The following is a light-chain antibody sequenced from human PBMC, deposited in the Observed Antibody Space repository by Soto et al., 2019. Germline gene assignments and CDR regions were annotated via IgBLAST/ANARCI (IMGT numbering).Light chain of an antibody. CDR1: QSISSW. V-gene: IGKV1-5*03. CDR3: QQYISYSTWT. Sequence: DIPMTQSPSTLSASVGDRVTITCRASQSISSWLAWYQQKPGKAPKLLIYKASSLESGVPSRFSGNGSGTEITLTISSLPPDDFPPDYCQQYISYSTWTFGQGTKVEIK. CDR2: KAS. J-gene: IGKJ1*01.